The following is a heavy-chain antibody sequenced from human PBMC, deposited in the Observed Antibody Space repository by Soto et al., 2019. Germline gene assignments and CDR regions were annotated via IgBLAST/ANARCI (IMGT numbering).Heavy chain of an antibody. CDR2: ISGHNGNT. Sequence: QVQLVQSGAEVKKPGASVKVSCKASGYTFTSHGISWVRQAPGPGVAWMGWISGHNGNTNYAQNLQGRVTMTTDTSTSTAYMELRSLRSGETAVYYWARDLAVGLVDFWGQGPLVADAS. V-gene: IGHV1-18*01. J-gene: IGHJ4*02. D-gene: IGHD6-19*01. CDR3: ARDLAVGLVDF. CDR1: GYTFTSHG.